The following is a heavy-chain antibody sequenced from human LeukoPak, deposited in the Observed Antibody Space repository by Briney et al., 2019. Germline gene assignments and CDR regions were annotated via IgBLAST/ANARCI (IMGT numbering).Heavy chain of an antibody. CDR2: IRYDGSNK. CDR3: AKGIGLLWFGEFSAFDY. CDR1: GFTFSSYG. V-gene: IGHV3-30*02. J-gene: IGHJ4*02. D-gene: IGHD3-10*01. Sequence: GGSLRLSCAASGFTFSSYGMHWVRQAPGKGLEWVAIIRYDGSNKYYADSVKGRFTISRDNSKNTLYLQMNSLRAEDTAVYYCAKGIGLLWFGEFSAFDYWGQGTLVTVSS.